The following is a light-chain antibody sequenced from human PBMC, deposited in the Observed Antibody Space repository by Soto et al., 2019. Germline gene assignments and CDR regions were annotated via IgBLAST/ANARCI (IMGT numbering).Light chain of an antibody. CDR1: SSNIGTGYD. CDR3: QSYDSSLRV. CDR2: RDS. J-gene: IGLJ2*01. V-gene: IGLV1-40*01. Sequence: QSVLTQPPSVSGAPGQRVTISCTGSSSNIGTGYDVHWYQQLPGTAPKLLIYRDSNRPSGVPDRFSASKSGTSASLAIAGLQPEDEAVYYCQSYDSSLRVFGGGTKVTVL.